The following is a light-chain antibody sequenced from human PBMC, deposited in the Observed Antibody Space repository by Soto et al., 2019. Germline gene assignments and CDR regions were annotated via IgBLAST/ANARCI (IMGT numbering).Light chain of an antibody. CDR3: QQYNDYSPWT. CDR1: QGISSY. Sequence: IQLTQSPSSLSASVGDRVSITCRASQGISSYLAWYQQKPGKAPKLLIYAASTLQSGVPSRFSGSGSGTEFTLTISSLQPDEFATYYCQQYNDYSPWTFGQGTKVDIK. CDR2: AAS. J-gene: IGKJ1*01. V-gene: IGKV1-9*01.